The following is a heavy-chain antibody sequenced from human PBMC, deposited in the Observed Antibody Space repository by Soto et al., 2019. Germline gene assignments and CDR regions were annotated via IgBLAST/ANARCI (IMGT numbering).Heavy chain of an antibody. J-gene: IGHJ3*02. V-gene: IGHV1-46*02. CDR3: ARDSSYYDSSGYVRGSAFDI. Sequence: ASVQVSCKASGYTFKSYYMHWVRQAPGQWLEWMGIINPSGGSTSYAQKFQGRVTMTRDTSTSTVYMELSSLRSEDTAVYYCARDSSYYDSSGYVRGSAFDILGQGTMVTV. CDR1: GYTFKSYY. D-gene: IGHD3-22*01. CDR2: INPSGGST.